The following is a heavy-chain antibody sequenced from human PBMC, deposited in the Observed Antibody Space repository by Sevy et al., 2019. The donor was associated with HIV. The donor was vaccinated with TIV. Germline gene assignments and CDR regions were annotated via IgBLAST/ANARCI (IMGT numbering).Heavy chain of an antibody. CDR1: GYTFTSYG. CDR3: VRINRISSGWYVYWFDP. CDR2: ISAYNGNT. D-gene: IGHD6-19*01. Sequence: ASVKVSCKASGYTFTSYGISWVRQAPGQGLEWMGWISAYNGNTNYAQKLQGRVTMTTDTSTSTAYMELRSLRSDDTAVYYCVRINRISSGWYVYWFDPWGQGTLVTVSS. V-gene: IGHV1-18*04. J-gene: IGHJ5*02.